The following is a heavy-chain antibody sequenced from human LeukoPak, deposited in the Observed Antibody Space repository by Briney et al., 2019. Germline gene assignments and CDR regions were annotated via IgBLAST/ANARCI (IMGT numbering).Heavy chain of an antibody. V-gene: IGHV4-34*01. CDR3: ARGPRYFDY. Sequence: SETLSLTCAVYGGSFSGYYWSWIRQPPGKGLEWIGEINHSGSTNYNPSLKSRVTISVDTSKNQFSLKLSSVTAADTAVYYCARGPRYFDYWGQGTLVTVSS. CDR2: INHSGST. CDR1: GGSFSGYY. J-gene: IGHJ4*02.